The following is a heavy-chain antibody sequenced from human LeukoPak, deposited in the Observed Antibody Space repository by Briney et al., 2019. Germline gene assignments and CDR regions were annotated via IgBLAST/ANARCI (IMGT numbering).Heavy chain of an antibody. CDR2: IYYSGST. J-gene: IGHJ4*02. CDR3: AREGDYVWGSYRQGFDY. CDR1: GFTFSDYY. Sequence: GSLRLSCAASGFTFSDYYMSWIRQPPGKGLEWIGSIYYSGSTYYNPSLKSRVTISVDTSKNQFSLKLSSVTAADTAVYYCAREGDYVWGSYRQGFDYWGQGTLVTVSS. V-gene: IGHV4-38-2*02. D-gene: IGHD3-16*02.